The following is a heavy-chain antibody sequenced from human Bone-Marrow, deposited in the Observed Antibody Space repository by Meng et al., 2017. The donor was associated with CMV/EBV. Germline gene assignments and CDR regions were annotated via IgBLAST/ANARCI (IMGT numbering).Heavy chain of an antibody. J-gene: IGHJ6*02. D-gene: IGHD6-6*01. CDR2: IRSKANSYAT. CDR3: MSVWSSSSIYYYYGMDV. V-gene: IGHV3-73*01. CDR1: GFTFDDYG. Sequence: GESLKISCAASGFTFDDYGMSWVRQAPGKGLEWVGRIRSKANSYATAYAASVKGRFTISRDDSKNTAYLQMNSLKTEDTAVYYCMSVWSSSSIYYYYGMDVWGQGTTVTVSS.